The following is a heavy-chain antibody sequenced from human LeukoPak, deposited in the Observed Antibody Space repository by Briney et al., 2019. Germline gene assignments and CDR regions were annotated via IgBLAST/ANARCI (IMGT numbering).Heavy chain of an antibody. CDR3: ANPGGGYDRSGHEYVDP. CDR1: GFTISNYG. J-gene: IGHJ5*02. V-gene: IGHV3-23*01. Sequence: GGSLRLSCAASGFTISNYGMSWARQAPGKGLEWVSGISAGGSTYYADSVKGRFSISRDNSKNTMYLQMNSLRAEDTAVYYCANPGGGYDRSGHEYVDPWGQGNLVTVSS. D-gene: IGHD3-22*01. CDR2: ISAGGST.